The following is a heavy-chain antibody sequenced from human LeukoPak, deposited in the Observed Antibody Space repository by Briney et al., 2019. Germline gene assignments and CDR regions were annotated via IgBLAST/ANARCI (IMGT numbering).Heavy chain of an antibody. CDR1: GYTFTGYY. CDR2: INPNSGGT. J-gene: IGHJ5*02. CDR3: ARDGSSGWLNWFDP. V-gene: IGHV1-2*02. Sequence: ASVKVSCKASGYTFTGYYMHWVRQAPGQGLEWMGWINPNSGGTNYAQKFQGRVTMTRDTSISTAYMELSRLRSDDTAVYYCARDGSSGWLNWFDPWGQGTLVTVSS. D-gene: IGHD6-19*01.